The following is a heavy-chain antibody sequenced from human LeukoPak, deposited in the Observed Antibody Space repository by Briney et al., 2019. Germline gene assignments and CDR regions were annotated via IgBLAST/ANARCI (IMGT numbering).Heavy chain of an antibody. Sequence: SETLSLTCTVSGGSISSGDYYWSWIRQPPGTGLEWIGYIYYSGSTYYNPSLKSRVTISVDTSKNQFSLKLSSVTAADTAVYYCAREDYSNYYFDYWGQGTLVTVSS. CDR1: GGSISSGDYY. V-gene: IGHV4-30-4*01. J-gene: IGHJ4*02. D-gene: IGHD4-11*01. CDR3: AREDYSNYYFDY. CDR2: IYYSGST.